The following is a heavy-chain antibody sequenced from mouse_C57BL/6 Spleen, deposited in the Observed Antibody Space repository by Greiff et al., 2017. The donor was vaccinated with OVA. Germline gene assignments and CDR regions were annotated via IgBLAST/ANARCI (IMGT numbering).Heavy chain of an antibody. V-gene: IGHV2-9*01. CDR1: GFSLTSYG. J-gene: IGHJ4*01. Sequence: VKVVESGPGLVAPSQSLSITCTVSGFSLTSYGVDWVRQPPGKGLEWLGVIWGGGSTNYNSALMSRLSISKDNSKSQVFLKMNSLQTDDTAMYYCAKRGHDYDVDYYAMDYWGQGTSVTVSS. CDR3: AKRGHDYDVDYYAMDY. CDR2: IWGGGST. D-gene: IGHD2-4*01.